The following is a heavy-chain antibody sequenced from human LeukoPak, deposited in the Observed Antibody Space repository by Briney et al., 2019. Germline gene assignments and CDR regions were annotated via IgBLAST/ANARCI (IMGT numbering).Heavy chain of an antibody. CDR3: AKGVGYCSGGSCSNWFDP. D-gene: IGHD2-15*01. Sequence: GRSLRLSCAASGFTFGSYGMHWVRQAPGKGLEWVAVISYDGSNKYYADSVKGRFTISRDNSKNTLYLQMNSLRAEDTAVYYCAKGVGYCSGGSCSNWFDPWGQGTLVTVSS. CDR1: GFTFGSYG. J-gene: IGHJ5*02. V-gene: IGHV3-30*18. CDR2: ISYDGSNK.